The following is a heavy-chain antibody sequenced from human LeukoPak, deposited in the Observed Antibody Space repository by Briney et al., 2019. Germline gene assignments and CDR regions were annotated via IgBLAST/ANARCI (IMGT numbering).Heavy chain of an antibody. V-gene: IGHV4-39*01. CDR2: IYYSGST. CDR3: ARRDIVAVPAAIRGVGDAFDI. D-gene: IGHD2-2*02. J-gene: IGHJ3*02. CDR1: GGSISSSSYY. Sequence: SETLSLTCTVSGGSISSSSYYWGWIRQPPGKGLEWIGSIYYSGSTYYNPSLKSRVTISVDTSKNQFSLKLSSVTAADTAVYYCARRDIVAVPAAIRGVGDAFDIWGQGTMVTVSS.